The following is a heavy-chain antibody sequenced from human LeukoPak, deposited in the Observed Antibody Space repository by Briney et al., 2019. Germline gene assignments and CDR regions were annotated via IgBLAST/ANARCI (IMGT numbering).Heavy chain of an antibody. CDR2: MNPNSGNT. V-gene: IGHV1-8*03. D-gene: IGHD2-2*01. CDR1: GYTFTSYD. J-gene: IGHJ4*02. Sequence: GASVKVSCKASGYTFTSYDINLVRQATGQGLEWMGWMNPNSGNTGYAQKFQGRVTITRNTSISTAYMELSSLRSEDTAVYYCARGVRVRGGYCSSTSCTYYFDYWGQGTLVTVSS. CDR3: ARGVRVRGGYCSSTSCTYYFDY.